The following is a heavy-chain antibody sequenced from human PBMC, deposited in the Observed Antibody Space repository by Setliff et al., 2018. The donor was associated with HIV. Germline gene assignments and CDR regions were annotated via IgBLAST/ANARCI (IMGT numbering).Heavy chain of an antibody. CDR2: IYTSGST. D-gene: IGHD3-22*01. Sequence: KPSETLSLTCTVSGGSISSGSYYWSWIRQPAGEGLEWIGRIYTSGSTNYNPSLKSRVTISVDTSKNQFSLKLRSVTAADTAVYYCARETYYYDNPQYYYYYMDVWGKGTTVTVS. CDR3: ARETYYYDNPQYYYYYMDV. CDR1: GGSISSGSYY. J-gene: IGHJ6*03. V-gene: IGHV4-61*02.